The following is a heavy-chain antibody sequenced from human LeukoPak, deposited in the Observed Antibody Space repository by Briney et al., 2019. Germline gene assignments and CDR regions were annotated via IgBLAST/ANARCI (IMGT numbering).Heavy chain of an antibody. CDR2: IYYSGST. Sequence: PSGTLPLTCAVSGDSISNNKWWSWVRQPPGKGLEWIGSIYYSGSTYYNPSLKSRVTISVDTSKNQFSLKLSSVTAADTAVYYCARSDYGDYESFDYWGQGTLVTVSS. V-gene: IGHV4-4*02. J-gene: IGHJ4*02. CDR1: GDSISNNKW. CDR3: ARSDYGDYESFDY. D-gene: IGHD4-17*01.